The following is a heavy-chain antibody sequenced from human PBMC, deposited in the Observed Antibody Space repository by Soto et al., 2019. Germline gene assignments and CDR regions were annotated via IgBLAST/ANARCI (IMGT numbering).Heavy chain of an antibody. V-gene: IGHV5-10-1*01. Sequence: GESLKIPCKGSGYSFTSYWISWVRQMLGKGLEWMGRIDPSDSYTNYSPSFQVHVTISADKSISTAYLQWSSLKASDTAMYYCARPGDSWSYGMDVWGQGTTVNVSS. D-gene: IGHD3-3*01. CDR2: IDPSDSYT. J-gene: IGHJ6*01. CDR3: ARPGDSWSYGMDV. CDR1: GYSFTSYW.